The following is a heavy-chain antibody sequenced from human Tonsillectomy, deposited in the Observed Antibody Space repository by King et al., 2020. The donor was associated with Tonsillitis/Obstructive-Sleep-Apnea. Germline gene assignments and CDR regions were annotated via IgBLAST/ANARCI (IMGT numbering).Heavy chain of an antibody. CDR2: IYWDDDK. D-gene: IGHD4-17*01. CDR3: AHRDYVADAFDI. J-gene: IGHJ3*02. CDR1: GFSLSTSGVG. V-gene: IGHV2-5*02. Sequence: TLKESGPTLVKPTQTLTLTCTFSGFSLSTSGVGVGWIRQPPGKALEGLALIYWDDDKRYSPSLKSRPTSTKDTSKNQVVLTMTNMDPMDTATYYCAHRDYVADAFDIWGQGTMVTVSS.